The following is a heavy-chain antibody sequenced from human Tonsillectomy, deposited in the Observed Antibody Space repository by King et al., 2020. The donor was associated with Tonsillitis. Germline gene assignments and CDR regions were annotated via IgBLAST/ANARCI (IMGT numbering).Heavy chain of an antibody. CDR2: ISISSSYT. D-gene: IGHD3-9*01. Sequence: VQLVESGGGLVKPGGSLRLSCAASGFTFSDYYMSWIRQAPGKGLEWVAYISISSSYTNYADSVKGRFTISRDNAKNSLYLQMNSLRAEDTAVYYCARGVYDILTGQFDYWGQGTLVTVSS. V-gene: IGHV3-11*05. CDR1: GFTFSDYY. J-gene: IGHJ4*02. CDR3: ARGVYDILTGQFDY.